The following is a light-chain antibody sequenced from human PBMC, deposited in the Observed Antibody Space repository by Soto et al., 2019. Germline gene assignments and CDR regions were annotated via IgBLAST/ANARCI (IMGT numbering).Light chain of an antibody. V-gene: IGLV1-51*02. J-gene: IGLJ3*02. CDR3: GTWDSSLSSWV. CDR2: ENN. Sequence: QSALTQPPSVSAAPGQKVTISCSGSSSNIGNNYVSWYQQLPRTAPKLLIYENNKRPSGIPDRFSGSKSGTSATLGITGLQTGDEADYYCGTWDSSLSSWVFGGGTKVTVL. CDR1: SSNIGNNY.